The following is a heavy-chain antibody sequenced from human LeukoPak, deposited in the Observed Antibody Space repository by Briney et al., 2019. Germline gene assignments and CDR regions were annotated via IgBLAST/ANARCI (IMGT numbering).Heavy chain of an antibody. CDR1: GYTFTSYD. J-gene: IGHJ4*02. Sequence: ASVKVSCKAFGYTFTSYDMYWVRQAPGQGLEWMGIINPSGGSTNYAQKFQGRVTMTRDTSTSTVYMELSSLRSEDTAVYYCARYWNGDFDYWGQGTLVTVPP. D-gene: IGHD1-1*01. CDR3: ARYWNGDFDY. CDR2: INPSGGST. V-gene: IGHV1-46*03.